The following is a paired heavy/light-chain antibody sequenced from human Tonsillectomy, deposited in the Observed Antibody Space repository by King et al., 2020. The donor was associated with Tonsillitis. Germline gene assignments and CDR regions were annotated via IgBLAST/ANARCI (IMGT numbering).Light chain of an antibody. CDR3: QLRGNWPPIT. J-gene: IGKJ5*01. V-gene: IGKV3-11*01. Sequence: EIVLTQSPATLSLSPGERATLSCRASQSVSSYLAWYLQKPGQAPRLLIYDASNRATGVPARFSGSGSGTDFTLTISSLEPEDFAVYYCQLRGNWPPITFGQGTRLEIK. CDR2: DAS. CDR1: QSVSSY.
Heavy chain of an antibody. CDR2: IYSGGST. CDR3: ARISSGSLDYYYYYMDV. Sequence: EVQLVESGGGLIQPGGSPRLSCAASGVTVSSNYMTWVRQAPGKGLEWVSVIYSGGSTYYADSVKGRFTISRDNSKNTLYLQMNSLRAEDTAVYYCARISSGSLDYYYYYMDVWGKGTTVTVSS. J-gene: IGHJ6*03. CDR1: GVTVSSNY. D-gene: IGHD3-22*01. V-gene: IGHV3-53*01.